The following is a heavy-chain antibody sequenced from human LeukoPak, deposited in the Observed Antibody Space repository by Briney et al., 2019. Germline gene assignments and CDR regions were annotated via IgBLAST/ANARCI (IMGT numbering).Heavy chain of an antibody. CDR2: IYPGESDT. J-gene: IGHJ6*02. CDR3: VRLNRGDAYYYCGMDV. CDR1: VYRFTSYW. V-gene: IGHV5-51*01. Sequence: GESLKISCKASVYRFTSYWIGGARQMPGKGLEWMGIIYPGESDTRYSPSFQGQVTISADKSITTAYLQWSSLKASDTTMYYCVRLNRGDAYYYCGMDVWGQETTVTVSS. D-gene: IGHD3-16*01.